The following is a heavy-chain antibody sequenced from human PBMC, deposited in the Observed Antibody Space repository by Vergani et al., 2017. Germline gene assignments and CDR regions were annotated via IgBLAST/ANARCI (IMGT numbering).Heavy chain of an antibody. Sequence: QVQLVESGGGVVQPGRSLRLSCAASGFSFSSFGFHWVRQAPGKGLEWVTFIRYDGSNTYYADSVKGRFTISRDNSKNTLFLQLKTLRAEDTGVYYCAKDYNIMGALHYWGQGTLVAVSS. CDR3: AKDYNIMGALHY. CDR1: GFSFSSFG. CDR2: IRYDGSNT. J-gene: IGHJ4*02. V-gene: IGHV3-33*03. D-gene: IGHD5-12*01.